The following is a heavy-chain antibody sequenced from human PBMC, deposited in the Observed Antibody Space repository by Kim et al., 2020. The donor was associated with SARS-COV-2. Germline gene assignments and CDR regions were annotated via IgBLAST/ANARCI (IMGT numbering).Heavy chain of an antibody. D-gene: IGHD6-6*01. CDR2: ISGSGGST. Sequence: GGSLRLSCAASGFTFSSYAMSWVRQAPGKGLEWVSAISGSGGSTYYADSVKGRFTISRDNSKNTLYLQMNSLRAEDTAVYYCAKSLLKAVAARRQGYDAFDIWGQGTMVTVSS. CDR1: GFTFSSYA. CDR3: AKSLLKAVAARRQGYDAFDI. J-gene: IGHJ3*02. V-gene: IGHV3-23*01.